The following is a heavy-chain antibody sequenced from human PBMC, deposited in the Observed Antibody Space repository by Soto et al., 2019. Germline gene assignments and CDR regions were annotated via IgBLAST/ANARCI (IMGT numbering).Heavy chain of an antibody. CDR2: ISGSGVFT. CDR3: AKQGGYDHYLIDY. D-gene: IGHD5-12*01. V-gene: IGHV3-23*01. J-gene: IGHJ4*02. Sequence: GGSLRLSCTASGFAFSNYAMSWVRQAPGKGLEWVSSISGSGVFTYYPDSVKGRFTVSRDNSKNTLYLQMKSLRAEDTAVYYCAKQGGYDHYLIDYWGQGTLVTVSS. CDR1: GFAFSNYA.